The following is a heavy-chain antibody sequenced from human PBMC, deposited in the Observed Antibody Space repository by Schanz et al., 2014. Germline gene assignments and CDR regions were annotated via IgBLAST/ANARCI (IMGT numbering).Heavy chain of an antibody. J-gene: IGHJ6*02. D-gene: IGHD6-19*01. CDR1: GFTVNTNY. V-gene: IGHV3-53*01. Sequence: EVQLVESGGGLIQPGGSLRLSCAVSGFTVNTNYMSWVRQAPGKGLEWISSLYINAGSTRYADSVKGRFTISRDNSKNTLYLQMNSLRAEDTAIYYCAKVRNIHGWDYYGLDVWGQGTTVTVSS. CDR3: AKVRNIHGWDYYGLDV. CDR2: LYINAGST.